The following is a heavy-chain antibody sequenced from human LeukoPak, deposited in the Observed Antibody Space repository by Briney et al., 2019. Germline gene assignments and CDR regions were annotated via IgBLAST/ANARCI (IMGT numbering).Heavy chain of an antibody. J-gene: IGHJ6*03. CDR1: RGTFSSYA. CDR3: ARVDYRYYYYYYYMDV. D-gene: IGHD4-11*01. V-gene: IGHV1-69*13. CDR2: IIPIFGTA. Sequence: GASVKVSCKASRGTFSSYAINWARQAPGQGLEWMGGIIPIFGTANYAQKFQGRVTITADESTSTAYMELRSLRSDDTAVYYCARVDYRYYYYYYYMDVWGKGTTVTVSS.